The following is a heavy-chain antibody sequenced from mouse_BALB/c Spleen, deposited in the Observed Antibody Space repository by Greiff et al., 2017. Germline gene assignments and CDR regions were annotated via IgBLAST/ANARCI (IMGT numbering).Heavy chain of an antibody. CDR2: ISYSGST. CDR3: ARRGFTTATAWCAY. V-gene: IGHV3-2*02. J-gene: IGHJ3*01. CDR1: GYSITSDYA. Sequence: EVQLQESGPGLVKPSQSLSLTCTVTGYSITSDYAWNWIRQFPGNKLEWMGYISYSGSTSYNPSLKSRISITRDTSKNQFFLQLNSVTTEDTATYYCARRGFTTATAWCAYWGHERLGTVSA. D-gene: IGHD1-2*01.